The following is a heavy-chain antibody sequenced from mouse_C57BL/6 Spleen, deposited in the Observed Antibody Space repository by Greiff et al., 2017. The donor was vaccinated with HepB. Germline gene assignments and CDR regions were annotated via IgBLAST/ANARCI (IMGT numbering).Heavy chain of an antibody. Sequence: QVQLQQSGAELVKPGASVKISCKASGYAFSSYWMNWVKQRPGKGLEWIGQIYPGDGDTNYNGKFKGKATLTADKSSSTAYMQLSSLTSEDSAVYFCARDLMVGYAMDYWGQGTSVTDSS. CDR3: ARDLMVGYAMDY. V-gene: IGHV1-80*01. J-gene: IGHJ4*01. CDR1: GYAFSSYW. CDR2: IYPGDGDT. D-gene: IGHD1-1*02.